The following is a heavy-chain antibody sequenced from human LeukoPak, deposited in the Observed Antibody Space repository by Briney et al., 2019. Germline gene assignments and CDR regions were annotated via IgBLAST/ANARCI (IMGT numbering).Heavy chain of an antibody. J-gene: IGHJ4*02. CDR1: GLTISNYW. V-gene: IGHV3-74*01. Sequence: PGGSLRLSCAASGLTISNYWMHWVRQVPGKGLVWVPRINSEGSSISYADSVKGRFTISRDNAKNTLNLQMNSLRAEDTAVYYCARGRGVSLDYWGQGALVTVSS. D-gene: IGHD3-10*01. CDR2: INSEGSSI. CDR3: ARGRGVSLDY.